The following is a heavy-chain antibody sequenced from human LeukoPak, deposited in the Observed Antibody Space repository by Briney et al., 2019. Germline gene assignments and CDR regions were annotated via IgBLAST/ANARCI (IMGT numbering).Heavy chain of an antibody. J-gene: IGHJ4*02. CDR1: GFIVSTNY. CDR2: IYSSGNT. CDR3: AREGIVGATNYFDH. V-gene: IGHV3-53*01. Sequence: GGSLRLSCAASGFIVSTNYMSWVRQAPGKGLEWVSVIYSSGNTYYADSVKGRFTISRDNSKNTLYLQMNSLRAEDTAVYYCAREGIVGATNYFDHWGQGTLVTVSS. D-gene: IGHD1-26*01.